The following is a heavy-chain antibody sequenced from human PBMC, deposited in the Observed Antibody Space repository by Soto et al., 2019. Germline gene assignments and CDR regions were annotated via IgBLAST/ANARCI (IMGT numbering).Heavy chain of an antibody. CDR2: TFPMFGKA. V-gene: IGHV1-69*06. J-gene: IGHJ6*04. CDR1: GGTFSSYA. CDR3: ATVDISTWIDGMDV. D-gene: IGHD2-2*01. Sequence: ASVKVSCKASGGTFSSYAISWVRQAPGQGLEWMGGTFPMFGKANYAQKFQGRVTISADKSTSTAYMELSSLRSEDTAVYYCATVDISTWIDGMDVWGEGTTVTVSS.